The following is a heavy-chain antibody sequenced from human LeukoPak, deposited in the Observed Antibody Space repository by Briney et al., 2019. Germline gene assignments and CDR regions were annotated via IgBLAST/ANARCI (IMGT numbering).Heavy chain of an antibody. Sequence: PSETLSLTCTVSGDSISSYYWNWIRQPPGKGLEWIGYIYYSGSTNYNPSLKSRVTISVDTSKNQFSLKLSSVTAADTAVYYCARGGIAVAGTFDYWGQGTLVTVSS. CDR3: ARGGIAVAGTFDY. V-gene: IGHV4-59*01. J-gene: IGHJ4*02. D-gene: IGHD6-19*01. CDR1: GDSISSYY. CDR2: IYYSGST.